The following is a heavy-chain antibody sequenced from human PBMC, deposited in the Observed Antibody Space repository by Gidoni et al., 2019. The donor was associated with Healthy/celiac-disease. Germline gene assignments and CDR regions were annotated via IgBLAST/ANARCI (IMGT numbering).Heavy chain of an antibody. CDR1: GGSISSSSYY. Sequence: QLQLQESGPGLVKPSETLSPTCTVPGGSISSSSYYWGWIRQPPGKGLEWIGSIYYSESTYYNPSLKSRVTISVDTSKNQFSLKLSSVTAADTAVYYCASPSYSSGPSGDYWGQGTLVTVSS. J-gene: IGHJ4*02. CDR2: IYYSEST. D-gene: IGHD6-19*01. CDR3: ASPSYSSGPSGDY. V-gene: IGHV4-39*01.